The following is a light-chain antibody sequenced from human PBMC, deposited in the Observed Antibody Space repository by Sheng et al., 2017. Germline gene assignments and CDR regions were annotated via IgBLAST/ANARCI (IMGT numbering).Light chain of an antibody. Sequence: DIQMTQSPSTLSASVGDRVTITCRASQSISSWLAWYQQKPGKAPKLLIYKASSLESGVPSRFSGSGSGTEFTLTISSLQPDDFATYYCQQYNSYLTFGGGTEGREIK. CDR1: QSISSW. CDR2: KAS. J-gene: IGKJ4*01. CDR3: QQYNSYLT. V-gene: IGKV1-5*03.